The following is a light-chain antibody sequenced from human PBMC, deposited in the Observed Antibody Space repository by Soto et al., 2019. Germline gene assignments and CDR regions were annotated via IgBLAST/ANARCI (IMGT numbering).Light chain of an antibody. J-gene: IGKJ3*01. V-gene: IGKV2-28*01. CDR1: QSPLHTNGYNY. CDR3: MQALQTPRT. Sequence: DIVMTQSPLSLPVTPGEPASISCRSSQSPLHTNGYNYLDWYLQKPGQSPQVLIYLGSNRASGVPDRFSGSGSGTDFTLKISRVEAEDVGVYYCMQALQTPRTFGPGTKVDIK. CDR2: LGS.